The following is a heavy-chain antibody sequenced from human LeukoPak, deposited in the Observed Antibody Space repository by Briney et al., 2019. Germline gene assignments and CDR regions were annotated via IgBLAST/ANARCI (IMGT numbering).Heavy chain of an antibody. V-gene: IGHV3-20*04. CDR3: ARGAIVLMVYAISHFDY. J-gene: IGHJ4*02. Sequence: GGSLRLSCAAYGFTFDDYGMSWVRHAPGKGLEWVAGINWNGGNTFYADSVKGRFTISRDNAKNFLYLQVNSLRAEDTALYYCARGAIVLMVYAISHFDYWGQGTLVTVSS. D-gene: IGHD2-8*01. CDR2: INWNGGNT. CDR1: GFTFDDYG.